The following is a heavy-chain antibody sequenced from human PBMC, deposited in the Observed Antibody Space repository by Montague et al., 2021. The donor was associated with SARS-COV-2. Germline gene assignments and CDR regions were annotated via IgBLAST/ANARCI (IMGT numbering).Heavy chain of an antibody. CDR2: ISSSGSSI. D-gene: IGHD1-26*01. CDR1: GFTFSSYE. CDR3: ARGRGWLVGATSTAFDI. Sequence: SLRLSCAASGFTFSSYEMNWVRQAPGKGLEWVSYISSSGSSIYYXDSXQGRFTISRDNAENSLYLQMNSLRAEDTAVYYCARGRGWLVGATSTAFDIWGQGTMVTVSS. J-gene: IGHJ3*02. V-gene: IGHV3-48*03.